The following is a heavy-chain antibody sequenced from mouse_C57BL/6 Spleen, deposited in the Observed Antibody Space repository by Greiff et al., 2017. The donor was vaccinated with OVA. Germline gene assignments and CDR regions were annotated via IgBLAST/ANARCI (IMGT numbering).Heavy chain of an antibody. CDR2: IDPSDSYT. CDR3: ARSDYGAMDY. Sequence: VKLQQPGAELVRPGTSVKLSCKASGYTFTSYWMHWVKQRPGQGLEWIGVIDPSDSYTNYNQKFKGKATLTVDTSSSTAYMQRSSLTSEDSAVYYCARSDYGAMDYWGQGTSVTVSA. V-gene: IGHV1-59*01. J-gene: IGHJ4*01. CDR1: GYTFTSYW.